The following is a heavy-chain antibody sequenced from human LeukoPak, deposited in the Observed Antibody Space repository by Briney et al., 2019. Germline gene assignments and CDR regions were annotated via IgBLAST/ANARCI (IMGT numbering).Heavy chain of an antibody. CDR3: ARDSVSMITFGGVIPRPFDY. CDR1: GYTFTSYG. J-gene: IGHJ4*02. Sequence: GASVKVSCKASGYTFTSYGISWVRQAPGQGLEWMGWISAHNGNTNYAQKLQGRVTMTTDTSTSTAYMELRSLRSDDTAVYYCARDSVSMITFGGVIPRPFDYWGQGTLVTVSS. CDR2: ISAHNGNT. V-gene: IGHV1-18*01. D-gene: IGHD3-16*02.